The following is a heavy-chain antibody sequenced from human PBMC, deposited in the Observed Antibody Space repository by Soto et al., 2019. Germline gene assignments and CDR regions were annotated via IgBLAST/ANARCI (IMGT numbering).Heavy chain of an antibody. CDR3: ARANYFESSGPFDS. D-gene: IGHD3-22*01. V-gene: IGHV4-31*03. CDR2: IYYSGST. CDR1: GGSLSSGAYY. Sequence: QVQLQESGPGLVKPSQTLSLTCTVSGGSLSSGAYYWSWIRQHPGKGLEWIGYIYYSGSTYYNPSLESRVTLSVDTSRKQLSLKVSSVTAADTAVYYCARANYFESSGPFDSWGPGTLVTVSS. J-gene: IGHJ4*02.